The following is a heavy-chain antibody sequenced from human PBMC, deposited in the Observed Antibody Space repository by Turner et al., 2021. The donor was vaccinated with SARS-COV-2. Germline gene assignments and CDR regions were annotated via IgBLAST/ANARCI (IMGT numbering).Heavy chain of an antibody. CDR3: AQAGLEISSHFDY. Sequence: EVQLLESGGGLVQPGPSLRLSCAASGFTFSSYAMSWVRQAPGKGLEWVSAISGSGGSTYYAASVKGRFTISRDNSKNTLYLQMNSLRAEETAVYYCAQAGLEISSHFDYWGQGNLVTVSS. D-gene: IGHD3-3*01. V-gene: IGHV3-23*01. CDR1: GFTFSSYA. J-gene: IGHJ4*02. CDR2: ISGSGGST.